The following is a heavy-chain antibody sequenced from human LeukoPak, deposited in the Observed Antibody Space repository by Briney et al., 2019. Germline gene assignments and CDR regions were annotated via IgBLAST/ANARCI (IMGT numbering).Heavy chain of an antibody. V-gene: IGHV4-59*01. J-gene: IGHJ4*02. CDR3: ARANHRGTKFPFDY. CDR1: GGSISSYY. CDR2: IYYSGST. Sequence: SENLSLTCTVSGGSISSYYWSWIRQPPGKGLEWIGYIYYSGSTNYNPSLKSRVTISVDTSKNQFSLKLSSVTAADTAVYYCARANHRGTKFPFDYWGQGTLVTVSS. D-gene: IGHD1-26*01.